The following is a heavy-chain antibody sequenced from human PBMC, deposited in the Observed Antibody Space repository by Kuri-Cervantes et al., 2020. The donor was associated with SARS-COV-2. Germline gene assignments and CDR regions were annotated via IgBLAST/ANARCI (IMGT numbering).Heavy chain of an antibody. CDR3: ARGRCPQVDIAAAGFVWFDP. J-gene: IGHJ5*02. D-gene: IGHD6-13*01. CDR1: GGSFSGYY. CDR2: INHSGST. V-gene: IGHV4-34*01. Sequence: SQTLSLTCAVYGGSFSGYYWSWIRQPPGKGLEWIGEINHSGSTNYNPSLKSRVTVSVDTSKNQFSLKLSSVTAADTAVYYCARGRCPQVDIAAAGFVWFDPWGQGTLVTVSS.